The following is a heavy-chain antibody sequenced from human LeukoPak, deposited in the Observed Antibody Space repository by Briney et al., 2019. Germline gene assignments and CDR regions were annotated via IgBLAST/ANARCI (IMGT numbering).Heavy chain of an antibody. Sequence: SSVNVSCKASGCTFSSYTINWLRPAPAQGREWMGRIILIFYTANYAQNFQGSVKITADKATTTCYMDLTGLRSQDTAVYYCSGDLNWHHDSWGQGTLVTVSS. CDR2: IILIFYTA. J-gene: IGHJ5*02. CDR1: GCTFSSYT. D-gene: IGHD1-20*01. V-gene: IGHV1-69*08. CDR3: SGDLNWHHDS.